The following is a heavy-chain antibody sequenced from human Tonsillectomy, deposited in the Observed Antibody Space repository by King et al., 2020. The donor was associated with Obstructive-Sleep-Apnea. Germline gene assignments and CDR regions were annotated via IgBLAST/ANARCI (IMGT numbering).Heavy chain of an antibody. D-gene: IGHD5-12*01. CDR1: GFTFSSYG. CDR3: AKGDVADY. J-gene: IGHJ4*02. CDR2: ISYDGSNK. V-gene: IGHV3-30*18. Sequence: VQLVESGGGVVQPGRSLRLSCAASGFTFSSYGMHLVRQAPGKGLEWVAVISYDGSNKYYADSVKGRFTISRDNSKNTLYLQMNSLRAEDTAVYYCAKGDVADYWGQGTLVTVSS.